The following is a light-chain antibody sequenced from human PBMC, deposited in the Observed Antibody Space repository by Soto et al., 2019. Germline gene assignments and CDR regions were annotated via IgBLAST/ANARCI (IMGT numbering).Light chain of an antibody. J-gene: IGKJ1*01. CDR3: QQYYSTPPT. CDR2: WAS. CDR1: QSVLYSSNNKKY. V-gene: IGKV4-1*01. Sequence: DIVMTQSPDSLAVSLGERATINCKSRQSVLYSSNNKKYLAWYQQKPGQPPKLLIYWASTRESGVPDRFSGNGSGTDFTLTISSLQAEDVAIYYCQQYYSTPPTFGQGTKVEIK.